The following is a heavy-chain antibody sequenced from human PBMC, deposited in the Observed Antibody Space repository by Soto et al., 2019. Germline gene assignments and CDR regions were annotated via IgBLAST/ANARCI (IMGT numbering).Heavy chain of an antibody. CDR2: IYSGGST. CDR3: ARAPDYDILTGYPYYYYGMDV. D-gene: IGHD3-9*01. J-gene: IGHJ6*02. Sequence: GGSLRLSCAASGFTVSSNYMSWVRPAPGKGLEWVSVIYSGGSTYYADSVKGRFTISRDNSKNTLYLQMNSLRAEDTAVYYCARAPDYDILTGYPYYYYGMDVWGQGTTVTVSS. V-gene: IGHV3-53*01. CDR1: GFTVSSNY.